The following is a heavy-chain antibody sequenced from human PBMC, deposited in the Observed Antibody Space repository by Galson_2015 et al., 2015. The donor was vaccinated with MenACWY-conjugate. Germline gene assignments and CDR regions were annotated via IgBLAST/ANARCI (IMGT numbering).Heavy chain of an antibody. D-gene: IGHD3-22*01. CDR1: GFTFSRYW. V-gene: IGHV3-7*03. CDR3: ARSSDSSGYWGGAHDN. CDR2: IKHDGSET. Sequence: SLRLSCAASGFTFSRYWMSWVRQAPGKGLEWVANIKHDGSETYYVDSVKGRFTTSRDNPKNSLFLQMNSLRPEDTAVYYCARSSDSSGYWGGAHDNWGQGTLVTVSS. J-gene: IGHJ4*02.